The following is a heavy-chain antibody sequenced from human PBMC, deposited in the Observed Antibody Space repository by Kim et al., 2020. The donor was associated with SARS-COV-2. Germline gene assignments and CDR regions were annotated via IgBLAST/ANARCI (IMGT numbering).Heavy chain of an antibody. CDR2: ISGSGGST. Sequence: GGSLRLSCAASGFTFINYAMTWVRQAPGKGLEWVSAISGSGGSTCYADSVKGRFTVSRDNSKNTLYLQMNSLRAEDTAVYYCAKVWGTSLFDYWGQGTLVTASS. D-gene: IGHD3-16*01. CDR3: AKVWGTSLFDY. J-gene: IGHJ4*02. V-gene: IGHV3-23*01. CDR1: GFTFINYA.